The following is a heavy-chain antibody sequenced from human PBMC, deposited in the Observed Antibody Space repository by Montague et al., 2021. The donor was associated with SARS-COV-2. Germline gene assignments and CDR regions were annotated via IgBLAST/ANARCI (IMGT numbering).Heavy chain of an antibody. CDR2: ISGSGGST. J-gene: IGHJ4*02. Sequence: SLRLSCEASGFTFSSYAMSWVRQAPGKGLEWVSAISGSGGSTYYSDSXEGRFTISRDNSKNTLYLQMNSLRAEDTAVYYCAKASWIQLWFRTPYFDYWGQGPLVTVSS. CDR1: GFTFSSYA. D-gene: IGHD5-18*01. CDR3: AKASWIQLWFRTPYFDY. V-gene: IGHV3-23*01.